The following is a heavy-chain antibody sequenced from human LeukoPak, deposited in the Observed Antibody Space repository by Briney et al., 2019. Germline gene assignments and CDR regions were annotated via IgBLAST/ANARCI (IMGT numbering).Heavy chain of an antibody. CDR1: CGFISSYF. J-gene: IGHJ4*02. CDR3: ARVLYSSGWYKFDY. CDR2: FYTSGST. V-gene: IGHV4-4*07. Sequence: KASETLSLTRTASCGFISSYFWSWSRQPAGEGLGLVGRFYTSGSTNYNPSLKSRVTMSADTSKNQFSLKLSSVTAADTAVYYCARVLYSSGWYKFDYWGQGTLVTVSS. D-gene: IGHD6-19*01.